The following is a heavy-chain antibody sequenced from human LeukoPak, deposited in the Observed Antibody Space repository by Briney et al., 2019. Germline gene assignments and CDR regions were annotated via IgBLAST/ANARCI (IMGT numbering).Heavy chain of an antibody. CDR2: IYWDDDK. CDR3: AHRLGYYDSSGSDLIADYFDY. V-gene: IGHV2-5*02. CDR1: GFSLSTSGVG. Sequence: SGPTPVKPTQTLTLTCTFSGFSLSTSGVGVGWIRQPPGKALEWLALIYWDDDKRYSPSLKSRLTITKDTSKNQVVLTMTNMDPVDTATYYCAHRLGYYDSSGSDLIADYFDYWGQGTLVTVSS. D-gene: IGHD3-22*01. J-gene: IGHJ4*02.